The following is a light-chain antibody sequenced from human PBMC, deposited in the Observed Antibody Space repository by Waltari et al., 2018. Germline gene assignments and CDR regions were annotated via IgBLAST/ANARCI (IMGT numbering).Light chain of an antibody. CDR1: QDISNW. J-gene: IGKJ4*01. Sequence: DIQMTQSRSSVSASVGDRVTVTCRASQDISNWLAWYQQKPEKAPQLLIYAASTLQSGVPSRFSGSGSGTDFTLTISSLQDEDFATYYCQQANSFPSLTFGGGTNVEIK. CDR3: QQANSFPSLT. V-gene: IGKV1D-12*01. CDR2: AAS.